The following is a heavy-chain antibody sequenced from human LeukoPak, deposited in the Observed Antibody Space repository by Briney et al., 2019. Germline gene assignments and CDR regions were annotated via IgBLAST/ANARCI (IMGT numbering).Heavy chain of an antibody. V-gene: IGHV3-23*01. Sequence: PGGCLRLSCAASGFTFSSYAMSWVRQAPGKGLEWVSAISGGGGSTYYADSVKGRFTISRDTSKNTLYLQMNSLRAKDTAVYYCAKGTIMIKFGALDYWGQGTLVTVSS. D-gene: IGHD3-16*01. CDR1: GFTFSSYA. J-gene: IGHJ4*02. CDR2: ISGGGGST. CDR3: AKGTIMIKFGALDY.